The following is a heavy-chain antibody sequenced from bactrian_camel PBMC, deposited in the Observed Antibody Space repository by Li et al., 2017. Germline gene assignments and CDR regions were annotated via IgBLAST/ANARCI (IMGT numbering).Heavy chain of an antibody. Sequence: HVQLVESGGALVQPGGSLRLSCAASKHYHSSLCMAWFRQAPGKEREGVAAIILGDPTTYYADSVKGRFTISQDNAKNTLYLQMNSMKPEDSGTYYCAATRQRWCPIHDANGYNLWGQGTQVTVS. CDR1: KHYHSSLC. CDR3: AATRQRWCPIHDANGYNL. J-gene: IGHJ4*01. V-gene: IGHV3S1*01. D-gene: IGHD3*01. CDR2: IILGDPTT.